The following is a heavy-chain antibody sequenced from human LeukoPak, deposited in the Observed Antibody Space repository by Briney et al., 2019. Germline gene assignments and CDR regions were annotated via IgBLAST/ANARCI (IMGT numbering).Heavy chain of an antibody. CDR3: ARTKHGSGSRHEYYFDY. D-gene: IGHD5-12*01. CDR1: GYTFTGYY. J-gene: IGHJ4*02. V-gene: IGHV1-2*02. Sequence: ASVKVSCKASGYTFTGYYMHWVRQAPGQGLEWMGWINPNSGGPNYAQKFQGRVTMTRDTSISAAYMELSSLRSDDTDVYYCARTKHGSGSRHEYYFDYWGQGTLVTVSS. CDR2: INPNSGGP.